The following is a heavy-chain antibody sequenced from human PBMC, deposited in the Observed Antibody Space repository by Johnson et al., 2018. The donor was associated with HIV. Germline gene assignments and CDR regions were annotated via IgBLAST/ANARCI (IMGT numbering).Heavy chain of an antibody. Sequence: QVQLVESGGGVVQPGRSLRLSCAASGFTFSSYAMHWVRQAPGKGLEWVAVISYDGSNKYYADSVKGRFTISRDNSKNTLYLQMNSLRDEDTAVYYCARDIIAVAGYDAFDIWGQGTMVTVSS. J-gene: IGHJ3*02. D-gene: IGHD6-19*01. CDR1: GFTFSSYA. V-gene: IGHV3-30-3*01. CDR2: ISYDGSNK. CDR3: ARDIIAVAGYDAFDI.